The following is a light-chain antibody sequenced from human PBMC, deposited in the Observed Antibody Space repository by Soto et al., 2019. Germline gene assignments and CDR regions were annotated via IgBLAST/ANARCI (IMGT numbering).Light chain of an antibody. CDR3: QQYNGYSWT. Sequence: DIQMTQSPSPLSASVGDRVTITCRASQSISSWLAWYQQKPGKAPKLLIYDASSLESGVTSRFSGNRSGTEFTLTISSLQPDDFATYYCQQYNGYSWTFGQGTKVDIK. CDR2: DAS. J-gene: IGKJ1*01. V-gene: IGKV1-5*01. CDR1: QSISSW.